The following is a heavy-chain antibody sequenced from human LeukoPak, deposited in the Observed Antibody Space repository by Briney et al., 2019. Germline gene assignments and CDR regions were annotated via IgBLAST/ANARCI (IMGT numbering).Heavy chain of an antibody. CDR2: ISGSGSSI. Sequence: GGSLRLSCEASGFTFSSYEMNWVRQAPGKGLEWVSYISGSGSSIHYADSAKGRFTISRDNSKNTLYLQMNSLRAEDTAVYYCAKGGRGHYSSSWCVYWGQGTLVTVSS. CDR3: AKGGRGHYSSSWCVY. CDR1: GFTFSSYE. J-gene: IGHJ4*02. V-gene: IGHV3-48*03. D-gene: IGHD6-13*01.